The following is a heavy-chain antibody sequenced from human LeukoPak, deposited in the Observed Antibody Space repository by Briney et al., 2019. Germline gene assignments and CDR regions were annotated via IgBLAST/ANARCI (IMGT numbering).Heavy chain of an antibody. Sequence: SETLSLTCTVSGGSISGYYWSWIRQPAGKGLEWIGRIYTSGSTNYNPSLKSRVTMSVDTSKNQFSLKLSSVTAADTAVYYCARGPFTMLRGADNWFDPWGQGTLVTVSS. CDR2: IYTSGST. CDR1: GGSISGYY. D-gene: IGHD3-10*01. V-gene: IGHV4-4*07. J-gene: IGHJ5*02. CDR3: ARGPFTMLRGADNWFDP.